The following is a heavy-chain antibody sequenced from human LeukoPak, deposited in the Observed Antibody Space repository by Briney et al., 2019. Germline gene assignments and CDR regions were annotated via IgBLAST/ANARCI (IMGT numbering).Heavy chain of an antibody. J-gene: IGHJ4*02. CDR3: ARGTGEGYTYGRYYFDY. D-gene: IGHD5-18*01. V-gene: IGHV1-2*02. CDR2: INPNSGGT. CDR1: GYTFTCYY. Sequence: ASVKVSCKASGYTFTCYYMHWVRQAPGQGLEGMGWINPNSGGTDYAQKFQGRVTMTRDTSISTAYMELSRLRSDDTAVYYCARGTGEGYTYGRYYFDYWGQGTLVTVSS.